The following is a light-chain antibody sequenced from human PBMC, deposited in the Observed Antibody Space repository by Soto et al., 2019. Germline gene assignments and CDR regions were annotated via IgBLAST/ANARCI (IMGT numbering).Light chain of an antibody. CDR3: SSYTSSSTPVV. CDR1: SSDVGGYNY. Sequence: QSALTQPASVSGSPGQSITISCTGTSSDVGGYNYVSWYQHHPGKAPKLMIYEVNNRPSGVSNRFSGSKSGNTASLTISGLQAEDEADYYCSSYTSSSTPVVFGGGTKLTVL. V-gene: IGLV2-14*01. J-gene: IGLJ2*01. CDR2: EVN.